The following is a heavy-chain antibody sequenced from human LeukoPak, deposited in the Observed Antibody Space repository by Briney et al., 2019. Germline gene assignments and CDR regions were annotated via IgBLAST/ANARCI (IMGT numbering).Heavy chain of an antibody. Sequence: GGSLRLSCAASGFTFSSYAMSWVRQAPGKGLEWVSTISGSGGSTYYADSVKGRFTISRDNSKNTLYLQMNSLRAEDTAVYYCAKAGPRYYDYVWGRPLDYWGQGTLVTVSS. CDR1: GFTFSSYA. CDR2: ISGSGGST. V-gene: IGHV3-23*01. D-gene: IGHD3-16*01. CDR3: AKAGPRYYDYVWGRPLDY. J-gene: IGHJ4*02.